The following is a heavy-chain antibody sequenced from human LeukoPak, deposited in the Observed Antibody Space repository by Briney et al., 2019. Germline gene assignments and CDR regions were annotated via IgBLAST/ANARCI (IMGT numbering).Heavy chain of an antibody. CDR2: IWYDGSNK. D-gene: IGHD6-6*01. CDR3: ARGSSIAARPPGRGY. CDR1: GFTFSSYG. Sequence: GGSLRLSCAASGFTFSSYGMHWVRQAPGKGLEWVAVIWYDGSNKYYADSVKGRFTISRDNAKNSLYLQMNSLRAEDTAVYYCARGSSIAARPPGRGYWGQGTLVTVSS. J-gene: IGHJ4*02. V-gene: IGHV3-33*01.